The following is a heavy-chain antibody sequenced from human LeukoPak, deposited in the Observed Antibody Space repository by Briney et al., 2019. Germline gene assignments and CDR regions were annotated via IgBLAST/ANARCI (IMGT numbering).Heavy chain of an antibody. CDR3: ARGFYSGSYLLDY. Sequence: ASVTVSCKASGYTFTGYYMHWVRQAPGQGLEWMGWINPNSGGTNYAQKFQGRVTMTRDTSISTAYMELSRLRSDDTAVYYCARGFYSGSYLLDYWGQGTLVTVSS. D-gene: IGHD1-26*01. CDR2: INPNSGGT. J-gene: IGHJ4*02. V-gene: IGHV1-2*02. CDR1: GYTFTGYY.